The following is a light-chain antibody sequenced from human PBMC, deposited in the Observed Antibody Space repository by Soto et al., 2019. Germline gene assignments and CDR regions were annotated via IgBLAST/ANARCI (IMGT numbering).Light chain of an antibody. CDR3: QQYNNWPPFT. CDR2: GAS. V-gene: IGKV3D-15*01. CDR1: QSFGNN. J-gene: IGKJ3*01. Sequence: IVMTQSPATLSVSPGERATLSCRASQSFGNNLAWYQEKPGQAPRLLIYGASTQATGIPARFSGSRSGTEFTLTISSLQSEDFAVYYCQQYNNWPPFTFGPGTKVDIK.